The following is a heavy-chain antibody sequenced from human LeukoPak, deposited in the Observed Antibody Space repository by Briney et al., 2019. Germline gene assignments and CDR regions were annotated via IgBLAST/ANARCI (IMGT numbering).Heavy chain of an antibody. J-gene: IGHJ4*02. Sequence: GGSLRLSCAASGFTFDDYAMHWVRQAPGKGLEWVSSIISSGGTTYYADSVKGRFTISRDNSNNRVHLQMDSLRAGDSAVYYCAKNAGYSYGLYYFDYWGQGALVTVSS. CDR3: AKNAGYSYGLYYFDY. V-gene: IGHV3-23*01. CDR1: GFTFDDYA. CDR2: IISSGGTT. D-gene: IGHD5-18*01.